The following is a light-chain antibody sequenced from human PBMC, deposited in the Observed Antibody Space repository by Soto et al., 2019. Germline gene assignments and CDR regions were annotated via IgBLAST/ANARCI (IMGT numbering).Light chain of an antibody. V-gene: IGLV2-14*03. CDR3: NSYTTSYTFV. Sequence: QSALTQPASVSGSPRHAITVSCSGTSSDIGAHNFVSWYQQHPGKASKLIIYEVINPHSGVSDRFSGSKSGNTASLTISGLQSEDEADYYCNSYTTSYTFVFGSGTKGTVL. CDR2: EVI. CDR1: SSDIGAHNF. J-gene: IGLJ1*01.